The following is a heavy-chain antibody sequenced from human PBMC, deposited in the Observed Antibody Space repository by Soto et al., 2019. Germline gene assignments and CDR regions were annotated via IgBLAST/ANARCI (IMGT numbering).Heavy chain of an antibody. V-gene: IGHV3-73*02. CDR2: IPSKTNTYAT. CDR3: TRQHLDVPVASAIDY. Sequence: VQLVESGGGLVQPGGSLKLSCAASGSTFSGSTIHWVRQTSGKGLEWVGRIPSKTNTYATAYAASVKGRFTISRDDSKNTAYLQMNSLKTEDTAVYYCTRQHLDVPVASAIDYWGQGTLVTVSS. D-gene: IGHD6-19*01. CDR1: GSTFSGST. J-gene: IGHJ4*02.